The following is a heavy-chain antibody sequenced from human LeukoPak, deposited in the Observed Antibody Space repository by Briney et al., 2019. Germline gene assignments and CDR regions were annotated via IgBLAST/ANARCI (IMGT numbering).Heavy chain of an antibody. J-gene: IGHJ6*02. CDR2: ISWNRGAI. CDR3: AKDKGSGGYYYGVDV. D-gene: IGHD2-15*01. Sequence: GGSLRLSCAASGFIFDDYGMHWVRQAPGKGLEWVSSISWNRGAIGYADSVKGRFTISRDNDKNCLFLQMDSLRPEDTGLYHCAKDKGSGGYYYGVDVGGQGTSVTVSS. V-gene: IGHV3-9*01. CDR1: GFIFDDYG.